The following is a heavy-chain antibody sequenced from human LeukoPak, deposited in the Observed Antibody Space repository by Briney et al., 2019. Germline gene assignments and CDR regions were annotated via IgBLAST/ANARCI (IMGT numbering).Heavy chain of an antibody. CDR3: ARDKIAVAGTDAFDI. Sequence: GGSLRLSCAASGFTFSSYSMNWVRQAPGKGLEWVSSISSSSSYIYYADSVKGRFTISRDNAKNSLYLQMNSLRAEDTAVYYCARDKIAVAGTDAFDIWGQGTMVTVSS. CDR1: GFTFSSYS. D-gene: IGHD6-19*01. J-gene: IGHJ3*02. CDR2: ISSSSSYI. V-gene: IGHV3-21*01.